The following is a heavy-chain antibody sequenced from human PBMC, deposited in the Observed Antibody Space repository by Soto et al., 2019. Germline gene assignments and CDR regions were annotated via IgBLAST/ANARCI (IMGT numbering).Heavy chain of an antibody. Sequence: EVQLVESGGGLIQPGGSLRLSCAASGFTVSSNYMSWVRQAPGKGLEWVSVIYSGGSTYYADSVKGRFTISRDNSNNTLYPQMNSPRAEDTAVYYCARDRVESGYPEYFQHWGQGTLVTVSS. CDR3: ARDRVESGYPEYFQH. CDR1: GFTVSSNY. V-gene: IGHV3-53*01. J-gene: IGHJ1*01. CDR2: IYSGGST. D-gene: IGHD3-22*01.